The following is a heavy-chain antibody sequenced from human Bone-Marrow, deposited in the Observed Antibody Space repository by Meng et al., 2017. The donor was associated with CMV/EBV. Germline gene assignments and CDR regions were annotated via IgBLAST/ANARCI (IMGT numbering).Heavy chain of an antibody. CDR2: IHPNTGGT. CDR3: ARVTIFTMTTVTIEAGYGMDV. J-gene: IGHJ6*02. CDR1: GYTFTGHY. V-gene: IGHV1-2*02. Sequence: ASVKVSCKASGYTFTGHYMHWVRQAPGQGLEWMGWIHPNTGGTNYAQNFQGRVTLTRDTSIRTVYMELSSLRSDDTAVYYCARVTIFTMTTVTIEAGYGMDVWGQGTTVTVSS. D-gene: IGHD4-11*01.